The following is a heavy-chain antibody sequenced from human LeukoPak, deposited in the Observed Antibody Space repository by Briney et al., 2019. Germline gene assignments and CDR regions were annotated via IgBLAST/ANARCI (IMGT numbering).Heavy chain of an antibody. CDR2: INHSGST. V-gene: IGHV4-34*01. J-gene: IGHJ4*02. D-gene: IGHD6-19*01. Sequence: SATLSLTCAVNGGSFSTYYWTWIRQPPGKGLEWIGEINHSGSTNYNPSLKSRVSISVDTSKNQFSLKLTSVTAADTAVYYCARLLAEGSSGWYFFDYWGQGTLVTVSS. CDR1: GGSFSTYY. CDR3: ARLLAEGSSGWYFFDY.